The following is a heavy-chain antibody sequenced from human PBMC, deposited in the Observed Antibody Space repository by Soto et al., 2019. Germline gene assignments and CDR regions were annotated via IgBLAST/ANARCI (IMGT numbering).Heavy chain of an antibody. CDR2: ISAYNGNT. V-gene: IGHV1-18*01. CDR3: ARIVGADRRWFDP. CDR1: GYTFTNYG. Sequence: ASVKVSCKASGYTFTNYGINWVRQAPGQGLEWMGWISAYNGNTNYAQTLQGRVTMTTDTSTSTAYIELRSLRSDDTAVYYCARIVGADRRWFDPWGPGTLVTVSS. J-gene: IGHJ5*02. D-gene: IGHD1-26*01.